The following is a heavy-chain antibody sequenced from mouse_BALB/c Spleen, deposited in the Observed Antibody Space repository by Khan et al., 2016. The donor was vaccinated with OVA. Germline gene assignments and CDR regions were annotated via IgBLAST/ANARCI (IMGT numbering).Heavy chain of an antibody. CDR3: ARGGYGGFAY. CDR2: IFPGSVST. J-gene: IGHJ3*01. CDR1: GYTFSSYW. D-gene: IGHD2-2*01. Sequence: QVQLKQSGGDLMKPGASVKISCKATGYTFSSYWIEWVKQRPGHGLEWIGQIFPGSVSTTYNEKFKGKATFTADTSPNTAYMQLSSLTSEDSAVYYCARGGYGGFAYWGQGTLVTVSA. V-gene: IGHV1-9*01.